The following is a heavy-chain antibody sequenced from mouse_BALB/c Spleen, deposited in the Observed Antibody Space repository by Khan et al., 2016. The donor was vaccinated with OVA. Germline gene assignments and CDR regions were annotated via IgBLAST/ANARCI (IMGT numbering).Heavy chain of an antibody. CDR3: EREGDDGGLAY. J-gene: IGHJ3*01. CDR2: ISNRGTTT. CDR1: GFTFTDYY. V-gene: IGHV5-12*02. Sequence: EVQLVESGGGFMQPGGSLKLSCATSGFTFTDYYMYWVRQTPEKRLEWVAHISNRGTTTYYSDTLRGRFTISRDNAKNTLYLQMSSLKSEDTAIYYCEREGDDGGLAYWGQGTLVTVSA. D-gene: IGHD2-3*01.